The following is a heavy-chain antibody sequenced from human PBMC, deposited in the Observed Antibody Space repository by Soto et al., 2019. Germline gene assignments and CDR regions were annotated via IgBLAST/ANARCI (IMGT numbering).Heavy chain of an antibody. CDR1: VFAFSPAW. V-gene: IGHV3-15*01. J-gene: IGHJ4*02. Sequence: KPRGSLRRSGAASVFAFSPAWMTWVRQAPGKGLEWVALIKSKTSGETRAYAAPVKGRFTISRDDSENTVFLQMDSLKTEDTAVYYCVIDDAARGFGELDYWGRGTLVTVSS. CDR3: VIDDAARGFGELDY. D-gene: IGHD3-10*01. CDR2: IKSKTSGETR.